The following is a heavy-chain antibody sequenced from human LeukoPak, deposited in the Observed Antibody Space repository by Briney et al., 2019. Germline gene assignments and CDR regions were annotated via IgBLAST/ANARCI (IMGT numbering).Heavy chain of an antibody. Sequence: GGSLRLSCAASVFTFINYWMHWGRQAPGKGLVWVSRINGVVTTISYADSVKGRFTISRDNAKNTLYLQMNSLRAEDTAVYYCAKEAAGADFDYWGQGTLVTVSP. J-gene: IGHJ4*02. CDR3: AKEAAGADFDY. CDR1: VFTFINYW. D-gene: IGHD6-13*01. CDR2: INGVVTTI. V-gene: IGHV3-74*01.